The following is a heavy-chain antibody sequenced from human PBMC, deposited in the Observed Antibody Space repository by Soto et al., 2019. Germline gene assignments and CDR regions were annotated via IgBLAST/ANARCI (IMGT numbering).Heavy chain of an antibody. Sequence: QVQLVQSGAEVKKPGSSVKVSCKASGGTFSNYIISWVRQAPGQGLEWMGNIIPRLATAKYAQKFQGRVTISADKSTSTAYMELSSLISEDTAVYYCAGWIAAAGVDPWGQGTLVTVSS. CDR2: IIPRLATA. V-gene: IGHV1-69*08. CDR1: GGTFSNYI. J-gene: IGHJ5*02. D-gene: IGHD6-13*01. CDR3: AGWIAAAGVDP.